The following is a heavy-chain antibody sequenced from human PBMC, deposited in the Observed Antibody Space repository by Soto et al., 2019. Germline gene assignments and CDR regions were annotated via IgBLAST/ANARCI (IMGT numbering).Heavy chain of an antibody. Sequence: PCVSQKNRRKAFGYSVNIYWIGWLFKLPGKGLEWMGRIDPSDSYTTYSPSFQGHITISADKSISTAYLQWSSLKASDTAVYYCARHGGVPAADGLDVWGQGTTVTVSS. CDR1: GYSVNIYW. CDR2: IDPSDSYT. J-gene: IGHJ6*02. D-gene: IGHD2-2*01. V-gene: IGHV5-10-1*01. CDR3: ARHGGVPAADGLDV.